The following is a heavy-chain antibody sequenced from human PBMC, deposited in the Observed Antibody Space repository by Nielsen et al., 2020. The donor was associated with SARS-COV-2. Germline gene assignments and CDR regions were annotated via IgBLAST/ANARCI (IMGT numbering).Heavy chain of an antibody. J-gene: IGHJ4*02. D-gene: IGHD5/OR15-5a*01. V-gene: IGHV3-33*06. CDR1: GFTFSFYD. CDR2: MWADGATE. Sequence: GRSLKISCAASGFTFSFYDIHWVRQAPGEGLEWVAVMWADGATEHYAESVKGRFTVSRDASKNTVYLQMNSLRAADSAVYYCAKDLGPDAGYTVFNDYFDNWGQGTLVTVSS. CDR3: AKDLGPDAGYTVFNDYFDN.